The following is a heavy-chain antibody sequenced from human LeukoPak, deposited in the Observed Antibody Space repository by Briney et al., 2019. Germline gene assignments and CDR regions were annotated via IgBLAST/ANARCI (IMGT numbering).Heavy chain of an antibody. Sequence: GGSLRLSCAASGFTFSDYYMTWLRQAPGKGREWVSYISSSGSIIYYADSVKGRFIISRDNAKNSLYLQMNSLRAEDTAVYFCARVGYDSSGRFDYWGQGTLVTVSS. CDR3: ARVGYDSSGRFDY. D-gene: IGHD3-22*01. CDR2: ISSSGSII. J-gene: IGHJ4*02. CDR1: GFTFSDYY. V-gene: IGHV3-11*04.